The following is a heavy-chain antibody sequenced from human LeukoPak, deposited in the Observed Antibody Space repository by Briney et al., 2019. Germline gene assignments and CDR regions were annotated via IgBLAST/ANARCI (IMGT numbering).Heavy chain of an antibody. Sequence: ASVKVSCKASGYTFTNHDINWVRQASGQGLEWMGWMNPKSGNTGYLQKFQGRVTMTRDTSMSTAFMELSSLTSEDTAVYYCARDDLTFGGVIQGGDYWGQGTLVTVSS. CDR2: MNPKSGNT. J-gene: IGHJ4*02. CDR3: ARDDLTFGGVIQGGDY. V-gene: IGHV1-8*01. D-gene: IGHD3-16*02. CDR1: GYTFTNHD.